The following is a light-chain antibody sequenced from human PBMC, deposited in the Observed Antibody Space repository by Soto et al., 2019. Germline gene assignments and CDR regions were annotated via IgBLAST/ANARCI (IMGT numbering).Light chain of an antibody. CDR1: TGAVTSGNY. Sequence: QTVVTQEPSLTVSTGGTVTLTCASSTGAVTSGNYPSWFQQKPGQAPTTLIYTTDDKHSWTPARFSGSLLGGKAALTLSGAQPEDEAEYYCLLYYGGAHLMFGGGTKLTVL. CDR3: LLYYGGAHLM. J-gene: IGLJ3*02. CDR2: TTD. V-gene: IGLV7-43*01.